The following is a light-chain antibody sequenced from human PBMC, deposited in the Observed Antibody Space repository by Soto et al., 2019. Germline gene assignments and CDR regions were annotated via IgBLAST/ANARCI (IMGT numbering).Light chain of an antibody. Sequence: EIVMTQSPATLSVSPGDRATLSCRASQSVSINLAWYQQKPGQAPRLLMYGAFTRATGVPARFSGSGSGTEFTLPISSLQSEDFAVYYCQQYNNWPLWTFGQGTKVEIK. J-gene: IGKJ1*01. V-gene: IGKV3-15*01. CDR1: QSVSIN. CDR3: QQYNNWPLWT. CDR2: GAF.